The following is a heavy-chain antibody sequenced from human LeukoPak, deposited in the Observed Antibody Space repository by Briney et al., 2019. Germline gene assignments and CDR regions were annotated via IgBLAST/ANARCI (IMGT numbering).Heavy chain of an antibody. CDR2: TYYRSTLKN. D-gene: IGHD6-19*01. J-gene: IGHJ4*02. CDR1: GDSVSSNSAC. CDR3: TGEGEGAEAAFDY. Sequence: SQALSLTCVISGDSVSSNSACWNWTRLSPSSGLEWHARTYYRSTLKNDYAVSVKTRIPINPATPKTQFSLQLTSVTTDDTAVCGCTGEGEGAEAAFDYWGQGTLVTVSS. V-gene: IGHV6-1*01.